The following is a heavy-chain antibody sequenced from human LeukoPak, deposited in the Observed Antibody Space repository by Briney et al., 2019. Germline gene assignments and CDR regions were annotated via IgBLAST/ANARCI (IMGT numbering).Heavy chain of an antibody. CDR2: IYPRDGST. J-gene: IGHJ4*02. D-gene: IGHD6-13*01. Sequence: ASVKVSCTASGYTFTSNYIHWARQAPGQGLEWMGMIYPRDGSTSYAQKFQGRVTMTTDTSTSTAYMELRSLRSDDTAVYYCARDMGSSWPKTDYWGQGTLVTVSS. CDR3: ARDMGSSWPKTDY. CDR1: GYTFTSNY. V-gene: IGHV1-46*01.